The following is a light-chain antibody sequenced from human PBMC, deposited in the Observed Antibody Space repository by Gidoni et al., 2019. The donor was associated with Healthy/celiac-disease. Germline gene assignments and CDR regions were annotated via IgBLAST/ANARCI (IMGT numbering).Light chain of an antibody. CDR1: QGISSY. CDR2: AAS. Sequence: DIQLTQSPSFLSASVGDRVTITCRASQGISSYLAWYQQKPGKDPKLLIYAASTLQSGVPSRFSGSGSGTEFTLTISSLQPEDFATYYCQQLNSYPDTFGQGTKLEIK. J-gene: IGKJ2*01. V-gene: IGKV1-9*01. CDR3: QQLNSYPDT.